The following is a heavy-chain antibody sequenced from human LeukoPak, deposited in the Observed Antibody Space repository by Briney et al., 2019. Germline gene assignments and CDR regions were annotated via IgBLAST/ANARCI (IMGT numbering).Heavy chain of an antibody. J-gene: IGHJ3*02. CDR1: GGSTSVGGYS. CDR2: IYYSGST. CDR3: ALMTTMTTRAFDI. Sequence: PSETLSLTCAVSGGSTSVGGYSWSWIRQPPGKGLEWTGYIYYSGSTYYNPSLKSRVTMSLDRSKHQFSLKLNSVTAADTAVYYCALMTTMTTRAFDIWGQGTMVTVPS. D-gene: IGHD4-17*01. V-gene: IGHV4-30-2*01.